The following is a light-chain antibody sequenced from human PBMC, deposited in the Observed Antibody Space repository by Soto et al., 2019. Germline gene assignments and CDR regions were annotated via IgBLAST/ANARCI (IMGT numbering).Light chain of an antibody. CDR1: SSDVGSYNL. Sequence: QSALTQPASVSGSPGQSITISCTGTSSDVGSYNLVSWYQQHPGKAPKLMIYEGSKRPSGVSNRFSGSKSGNTASLTISGLQAEDEADHYCCSYAGSSTPVAFGGGTKLTVL. J-gene: IGLJ2*01. CDR2: EGS. V-gene: IGLV2-23*01. CDR3: CSYAGSSTPVA.